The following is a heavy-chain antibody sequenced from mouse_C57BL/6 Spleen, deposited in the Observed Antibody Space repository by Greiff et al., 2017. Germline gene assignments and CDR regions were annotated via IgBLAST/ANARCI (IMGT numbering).Heavy chain of an antibody. CDR3: ARSYDYDGGDY. CDR1: GYSITSGYY. CDR2: ISYDGSN. Sequence: ESGPGLVKPSQSLSLTCSVTGYSITSGYYWNWIRQFPGNKLEWMGYISYDGSNNYNPSLKNRISITRDTSKNQFFLKLNSVTTEDTATYYCARSYDYDGGDYWGQGTTLTVSS. D-gene: IGHD2-4*01. J-gene: IGHJ2*01. V-gene: IGHV3-6*01.